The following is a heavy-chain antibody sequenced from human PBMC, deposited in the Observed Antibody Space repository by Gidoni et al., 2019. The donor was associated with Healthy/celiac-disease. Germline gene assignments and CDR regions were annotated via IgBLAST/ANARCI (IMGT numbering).Heavy chain of an antibody. CDR3: ARVGTGRGITIFGRGSLDY. CDR1: GYTFTSYG. Sequence: QVQLVQSGAAVTKTGASVKVSCKASGYTFTSYGISWVRKAPGQGLEWMGWISAYNGNTNYAQKLQGRVTMTTDTSTSTAYMELRSLRSDDTAVYYCARVGTGRGITIFGRGSLDYWGQGTLVTVSS. V-gene: IGHV1-18*01. D-gene: IGHD3-3*01. J-gene: IGHJ4*02. CDR2: ISAYNGNT.